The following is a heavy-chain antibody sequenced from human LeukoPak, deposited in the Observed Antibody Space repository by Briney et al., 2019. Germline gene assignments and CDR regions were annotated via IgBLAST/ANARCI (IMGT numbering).Heavy chain of an antibody. D-gene: IGHD3-10*01. J-gene: IGHJ4*02. Sequence: PGGSLRLSCTASGFTFSSYSMNWVRQAPGKGLEWVSSISSSSSYIYYADTVKGRFTISRDNAKNSLYLQMNSLRAEDTAVYYCARDIDYGSGSSDYWGQGTLVTVSS. CDR1: GFTFSSYS. CDR2: ISSSSSYI. V-gene: IGHV3-21*01. CDR3: ARDIDYGSGSSDY.